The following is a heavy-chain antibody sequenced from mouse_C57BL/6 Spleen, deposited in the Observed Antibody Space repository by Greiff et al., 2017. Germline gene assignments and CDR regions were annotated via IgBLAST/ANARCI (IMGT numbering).Heavy chain of an antibody. CDR2: IDPGSGYT. CDR3: ARNGDYYYGYFQFAY. V-gene: IGHV1-4*01. J-gene: IGHJ3*01. CDR1: GYTFTSYS. Sequence: VQLQQSGAELVRPGASVKMSCKASGYTFTSYSINWVKQRPGQGLEWIGDIDPGSGYTKYNQKFKDKATLTADKSSSTAYMQLSSLTSEDSAVYYCARNGDYYYGYFQFAYWGQGTLVTVSA. D-gene: IGHD2-3*01.